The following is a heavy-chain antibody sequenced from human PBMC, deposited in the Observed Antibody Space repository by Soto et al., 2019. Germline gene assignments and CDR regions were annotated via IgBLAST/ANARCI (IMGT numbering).Heavy chain of an antibody. Sequence: GGSLRLSCAASGFTFSSYAMHWVRQAPGKGLEWVAVISYDGSNKYYADSVKGRFTISRDNSKNTLYLQMNSLRAEDTAVYYCARAGVDFWSGYWRSFYYYGMDVWGQGTTVTVSS. CDR2: ISYDGSNK. D-gene: IGHD3-3*01. CDR3: ARAGVDFWSGYWRSFYYYGMDV. V-gene: IGHV3-30-3*01. J-gene: IGHJ6*02. CDR1: GFTFSSYA.